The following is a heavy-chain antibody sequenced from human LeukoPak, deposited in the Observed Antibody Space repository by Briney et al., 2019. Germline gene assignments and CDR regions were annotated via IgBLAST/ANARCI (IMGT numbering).Heavy chain of an antibody. CDR3: ARDDTSSGYDNFDY. CDR2: IYSGGST. V-gene: IGHV3-53*04. J-gene: IGHJ4*02. Sequence: GGSLRLSCAASGFTVSSNYMSWVRQAPGKGLEWVSVIYSGGSTYYADSVKGRSTISRHNSKNTLYLQMNSLRAEDTAVYYCARDDTSSGYDNFDYWGQGTLVTVSS. D-gene: IGHD5-12*01. CDR1: GFTVSSNY.